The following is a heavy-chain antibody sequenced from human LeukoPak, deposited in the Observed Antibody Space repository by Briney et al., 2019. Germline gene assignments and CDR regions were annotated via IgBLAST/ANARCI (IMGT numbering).Heavy chain of an antibody. Sequence: ASVKVSCKASGYTFTSYGISWVRQAPGQGLEWMGWISAYNGNTNYAQKLQGRVTMTTDTSTSTAYMGLRSLRSDDTAVYYCARLLWFGESQRRDYYYYYMDVWGKGTTVTISS. CDR2: ISAYNGNT. V-gene: IGHV1-18*01. J-gene: IGHJ6*03. CDR1: GYTFTSYG. D-gene: IGHD3-10*01. CDR3: ARLLWFGESQRRDYYYYYMDV.